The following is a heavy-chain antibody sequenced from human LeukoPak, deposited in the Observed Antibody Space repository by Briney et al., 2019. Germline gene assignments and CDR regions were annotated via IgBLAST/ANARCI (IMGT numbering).Heavy chain of an antibody. CDR1: GFTFSSYW. CDR3: ARDLALYYDILTGYSLFDY. CDR2: IKQDGSEK. J-gene: IGHJ4*02. Sequence: GGSLRLSCAASGFTFSSYWMSWVRQAPGKGLEWVANIKQDGSEKYYVDSVKGRFTISRDNAKNSLYLRMNSLRAEDTAVYYCARDLALYYDILTGYSLFDYWGQGTLVTVSS. D-gene: IGHD3-9*01. V-gene: IGHV3-7*03.